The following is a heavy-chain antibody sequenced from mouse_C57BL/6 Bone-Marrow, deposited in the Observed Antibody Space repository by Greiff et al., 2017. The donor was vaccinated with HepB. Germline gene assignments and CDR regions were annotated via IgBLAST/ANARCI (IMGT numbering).Heavy chain of an antibody. V-gene: IGHV1-9*01. CDR2: ILPGSGST. D-gene: IGHD1-1*01. Sequence: VKLQESGAELMKPGASVKLSCKATGYTFTGYWIEWVKQRPGHGLEWIGEILPGSGSTNYNEKFKGKATFTADTSSNTAYMQLRSLTTEDSAIYYCARVDYYGSSPSYYFDYWGQGTTLTVSS. CDR3: ARVDYYGSSPSYYFDY. CDR1: GYTFTGYW. J-gene: IGHJ2*01.